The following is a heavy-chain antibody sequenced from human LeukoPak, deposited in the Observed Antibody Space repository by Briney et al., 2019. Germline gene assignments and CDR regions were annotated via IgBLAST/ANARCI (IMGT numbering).Heavy chain of an antibody. J-gene: IGHJ4*02. CDR1: GLTFSSYA. CDR2: ISGSGGST. V-gene: IGHV3-23*01. Sequence: GGSLRLSCAASGLTFSSYAMSWVRQAPGKGLEWVSAISGSGGSTYYADSVKGRFTISRDNSKNTLYLQMNSLRAEDTAVYCCAKRWSPYYYDSSGYYPVDYWGQGTLVTVSS. D-gene: IGHD3-22*01. CDR3: AKRWSPYYYDSSGYYPVDY.